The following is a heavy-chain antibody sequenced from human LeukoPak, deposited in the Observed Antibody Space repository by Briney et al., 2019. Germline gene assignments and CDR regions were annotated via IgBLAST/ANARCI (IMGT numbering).Heavy chain of an antibody. Sequence: GASVKVSCKASGYTFTSYDINWVRQATGQGLEWMGWMNPNSGNTGYAQNFQGRVTITGDTSISTAYMELSSLKSEDTAVYYCARGLSSSSPYFDYWGQGTLVTVSS. CDR3: ARGLSSSSPYFDY. J-gene: IGHJ4*02. CDR2: MNPNSGNT. V-gene: IGHV1-8*03. D-gene: IGHD6-6*01. CDR1: GYTFTSYD.